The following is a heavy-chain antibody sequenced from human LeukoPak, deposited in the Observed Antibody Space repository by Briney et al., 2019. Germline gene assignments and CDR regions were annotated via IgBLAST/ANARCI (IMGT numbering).Heavy chain of an antibody. CDR2: INHSGST. J-gene: IGHJ4*02. V-gene: IGHV4-34*01. Sequence: SETLSLTCAVYGGSFSGYYWSWIRQPPGKGLEWIGEINHSGSTNYNPSLKSRVTISVDTSKNQFSLKLSSVTAADTAVYYCARDRPPGFDYWGQGTLVTVSS. CDR1: GGSFSGYY. CDR3: ARDRPPGFDY.